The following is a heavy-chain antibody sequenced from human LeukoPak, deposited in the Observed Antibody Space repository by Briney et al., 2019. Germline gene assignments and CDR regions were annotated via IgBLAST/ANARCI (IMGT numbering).Heavy chain of an antibody. Sequence: GGSLRLSCAASGFTFDDYGMSWVRQAPGKGLEWVSGINWNGGSTGYADSVKGRFTISRDNAKNSLYLQMNSLRAEDTAVYYCAKVGSRATTAYFDYWGQGTLVTVSS. CDR2: INWNGGST. CDR3: AKVGSRATTAYFDY. V-gene: IGHV3-20*04. CDR1: GFTFDDYG. J-gene: IGHJ4*02. D-gene: IGHD1-26*01.